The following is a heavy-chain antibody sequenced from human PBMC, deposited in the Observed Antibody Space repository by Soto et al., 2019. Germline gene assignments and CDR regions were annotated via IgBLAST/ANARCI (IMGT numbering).Heavy chain of an antibody. V-gene: IGHV5-51*01. J-gene: IGHJ3*01. Sequence: PGESLKISCKGSGFSFTTYWIAWVRQMPGKGLEWMRIIYPGDSKTTYSPSFQGQVTISADKSISTAYLQWSSLKASDTAMYYCARDLGYGGNSEASDVRGQGTMVTGS. CDR3: ARDLGYGGNSEASDV. CDR2: IYPGDSKT. D-gene: IGHD4-17*01. CDR1: GFSFTTYW.